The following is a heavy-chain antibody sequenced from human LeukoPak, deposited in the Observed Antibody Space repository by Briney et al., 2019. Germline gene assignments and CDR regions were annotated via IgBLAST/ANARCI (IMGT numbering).Heavy chain of an antibody. D-gene: IGHD3-22*01. CDR2: ISGSGDNT. Sequence: PGGSLRLSCAASGFTFNNYAMNWVRQAPGKGQEWVSGISGSGDNTYYADSVKGRFTISRDNSKNTLYVQVNSLGTEDTAAYYCAKGSYYDSSGSFYFDYWGQGTLVTVSS. CDR1: GFTFNNYA. V-gene: IGHV3-23*01. J-gene: IGHJ4*02. CDR3: AKGSYYDSSGSFYFDY.